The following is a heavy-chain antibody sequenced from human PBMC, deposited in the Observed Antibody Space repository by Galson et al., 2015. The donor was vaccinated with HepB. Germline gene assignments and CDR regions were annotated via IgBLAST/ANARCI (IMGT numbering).Heavy chain of an antibody. CDR1: GFTFSDYY. Sequence: SLRLSCAASGFTFSDYYMSWIRQAPGKGLEWVSYISSSSSYTNYADSVKGRFTISRDNAKNSLYLQMNSLRAEDTAVYYCARTFRGDLWFGELWTRALDAFDIWGQGTMVTVSS. CDR2: ISSSSSYT. CDR3: ARTFRGDLWFGELWTRALDAFDI. J-gene: IGHJ3*02. V-gene: IGHV3-11*06. D-gene: IGHD3-10*01.